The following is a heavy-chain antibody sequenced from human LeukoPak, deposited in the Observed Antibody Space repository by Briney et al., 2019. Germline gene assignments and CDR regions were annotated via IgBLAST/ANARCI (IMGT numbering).Heavy chain of an antibody. J-gene: IGHJ4*02. CDR3: ARDGGFGESFDY. Sequence: GGSLRLSCAASGFTFSSYSMNWVRQAPGKGLEWVSVIYGGGTTHYADSVWGRFTISRDNSKNTLYLQMNSLRADDTAVYYCARDGGFGESFDYWGQGTLVTVSS. CDR2: IYGGGTT. CDR1: GFTFSSYS. V-gene: IGHV3-53*01. D-gene: IGHD3-10*01.